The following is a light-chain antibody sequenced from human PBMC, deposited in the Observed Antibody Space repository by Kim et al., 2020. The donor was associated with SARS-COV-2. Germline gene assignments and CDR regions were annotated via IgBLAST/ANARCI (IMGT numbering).Light chain of an antibody. CDR2: GAS. CDR3: QQYVSSLT. CDR1: QSVSSSY. V-gene: IGKV3-20*01. J-gene: IGKJ4*01. Sequence: EIVLTQSPGTLSLSPGERATLSCRASQSVSSSYLAWYQQKPGQAPRLLIYGASSRATGIPDRFSGSGSGTDFTLTISRLEPEEFAVYYCQQYVSSLTFGGGTKVEIK.